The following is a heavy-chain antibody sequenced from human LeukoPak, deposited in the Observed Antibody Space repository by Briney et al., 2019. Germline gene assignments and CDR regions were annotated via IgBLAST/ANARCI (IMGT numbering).Heavy chain of an antibody. CDR1: GGSISSGDYY. J-gene: IGHJ5*02. CDR3: ARDSESGYTTITWFDP. CDR2: IYYSGST. V-gene: IGHV4-30-4*02. D-gene: IGHD2-2*02. Sequence: PSETLSLTCTVSGGSISSGDYYWSWIRQPPGKGLEWIGYIYYSGSTYYNPSLKSRVTISVDTSKNQFSLKLSSVTAADTAVYYCARDSESGYTTITWFDPWGQGTLVTVSS.